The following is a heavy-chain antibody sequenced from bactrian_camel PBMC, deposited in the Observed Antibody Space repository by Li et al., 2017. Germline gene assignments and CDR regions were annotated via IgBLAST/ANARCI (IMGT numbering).Heavy chain of an antibody. V-gene: IGHV3S55*01. Sequence: VQLVESGGGSVQAGGSLRLSCTASGFAVDASDMGWYRQAPGNECEMVSTTSNDITTYYLNSVKGRFTISRDNAKETLYLQMNSLKVDDTAVYYCALGSSSQATMTLRGKGTQVTVS. D-gene: IGHD3*01. CDR1: GFAVDASD. J-gene: IGHJ4*01. CDR2: TSNDITT.